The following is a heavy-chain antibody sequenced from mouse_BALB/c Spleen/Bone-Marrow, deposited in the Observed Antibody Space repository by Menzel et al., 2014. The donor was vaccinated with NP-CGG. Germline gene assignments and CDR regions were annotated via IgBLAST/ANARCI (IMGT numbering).Heavy chain of an antibody. D-gene: IGHD4-1*01. V-gene: IGHV1-4*01. CDR2: INPTSYYT. J-gene: IGHJ2*01. CDR3: AREGLGRDY. Sequence: VHLVESGAELARPGASVKMSCKTSGYTFTSYTIYWIKQRPGQGLEWIGYINPTSYYTDYNQKFKDKATLTSDKSSSTAYMQLNSLTSEDSAVYYCAREGLGRDYWGQGTTLTVSS. CDR1: GYTFTSYT.